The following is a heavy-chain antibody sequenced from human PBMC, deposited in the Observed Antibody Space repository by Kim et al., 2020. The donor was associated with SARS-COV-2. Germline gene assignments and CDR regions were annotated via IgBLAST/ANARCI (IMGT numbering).Heavy chain of an antibody. V-gene: IGHV3-23*01. D-gene: IGHD3-10*01. CDR3: AKRFFDSGSFYGMDV. Sequence: SVKGRFTISRDTFRNMLYLQMNSLRAEDTAIYYCAKRFFDSGSFYGMDVWGQGTTVTVSS. J-gene: IGHJ6*02.